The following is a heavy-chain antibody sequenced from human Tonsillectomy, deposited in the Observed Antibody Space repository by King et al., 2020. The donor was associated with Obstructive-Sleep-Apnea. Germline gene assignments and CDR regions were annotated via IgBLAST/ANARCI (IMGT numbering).Heavy chain of an antibody. CDR2: IDWDDDK. J-gene: IGHJ6*02. CDR1: GFSLSTSGMC. D-gene: IGHD2-15*01. CDR3: ARTPREVVTATQSLYYYYGMDV. V-gene: IGHV2-70*11. Sequence: RVTLKESGPALVKPTQTLTLTCTFSGFSLSTSGMCVSWIRQPPGKALEWLARIDWDDDKYYRTSLKTRLTISKDTSKNQVVLTMTNMDPVDTATYYCARTPREVVTATQSLYYYYGMDVWGQGTTVTVSS.